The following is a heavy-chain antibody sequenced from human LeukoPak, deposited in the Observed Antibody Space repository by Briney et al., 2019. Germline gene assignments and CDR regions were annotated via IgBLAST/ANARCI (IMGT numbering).Heavy chain of an antibody. CDR2: IGWNGGGI. Sequence: GGSLRLSCAASGFTFDNYAMHWVRQAPGKGLDWVSGIGWNGGGIVYADSVKGRFTISRDNAKKSLFLQMNSLGAEDTALYYCARQWGAARDAFDIWGQGTMVTVSS. J-gene: IGHJ3*02. D-gene: IGHD1-26*01. V-gene: IGHV3-9*01. CDR3: ARQWGAARDAFDI. CDR1: GFTFDNYA.